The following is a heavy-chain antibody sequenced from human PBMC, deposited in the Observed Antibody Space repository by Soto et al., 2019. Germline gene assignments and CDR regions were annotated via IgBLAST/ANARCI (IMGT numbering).Heavy chain of an antibody. CDR1: GYTFTSYY. CDR3: ARVGNDYGDYDY. V-gene: IGHV1-18*04. Sequence: ASVKVSCKASGYTFTSYYMHWVRQAPGQELGWMGWISAYNGNTNYAQKLQGRVTMTTDTSTSTAYMELRSLRSDDTAVYYCARVGNDYGDYDYWGQGTLVTVSS. J-gene: IGHJ4*02. D-gene: IGHD5-12*01. CDR2: ISAYNGNT.